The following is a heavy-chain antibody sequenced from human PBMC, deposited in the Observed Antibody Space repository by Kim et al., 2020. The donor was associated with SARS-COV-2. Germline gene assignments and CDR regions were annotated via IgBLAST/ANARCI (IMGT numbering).Heavy chain of an antibody. D-gene: IGHD3-3*01. J-gene: IGHJ4*02. V-gene: IGHV1-3*01. CDR3: ARGFFKGHDY. Sequence: YSKKFQGRVTLTSDASASTAYMGLSSLRSEETAVYYCARGFFKGHDYWGQGTLVTVSS.